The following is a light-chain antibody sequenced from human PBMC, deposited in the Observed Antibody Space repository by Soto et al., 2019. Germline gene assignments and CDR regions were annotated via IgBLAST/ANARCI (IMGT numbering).Light chain of an antibody. Sequence: QSVLTQPPSASGTPGQRVTISCSGSSSNIGSNTVNWYQQLPGTAPKLLIYRSNQRPSGVPDRFSGSKSGTSASLAISGLQSEDEAEYYCAAWDDSLIGFYVFGAGTKLTVL. V-gene: IGLV1-44*01. CDR1: SSNIGSNT. CDR2: RSN. J-gene: IGLJ1*01. CDR3: AAWDDSLIGFYV.